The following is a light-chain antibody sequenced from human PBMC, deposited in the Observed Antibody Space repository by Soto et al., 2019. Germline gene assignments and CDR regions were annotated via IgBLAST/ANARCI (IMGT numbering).Light chain of an antibody. V-gene: IGLV1-40*01. CDR1: SSNIGAGYD. CDR3: QSYDSSLSGFYV. CDR2: GNS. Sequence: QSALTQPPSVSRAPGQRVTISCTGSSSNIGAGYDVHWYQQLPGTAPKLLRDGNSHRPSGVPDRFSGSKSGTSASPAITGLHAEDEADYYCQSYDSSLSGFYVFGTGTKLTVL. J-gene: IGLJ1*01.